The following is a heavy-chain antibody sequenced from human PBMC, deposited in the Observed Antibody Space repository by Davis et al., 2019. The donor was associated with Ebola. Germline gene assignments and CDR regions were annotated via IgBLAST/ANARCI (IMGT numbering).Heavy chain of an antibody. Sequence: SVPVSCRASGYTFTSYYMHWVRQAPGQGLEWMGIINPSGGSTSYAQKFQGRVTMTRDTSTSTVYMELSSLRSEDTAVYYCAREIAAAPLYYYYGMDVWGQGTTVTVSS. CDR2: INPSGGST. CDR3: AREIAAAPLYYYYGMDV. D-gene: IGHD6-13*01. V-gene: IGHV1-46*01. J-gene: IGHJ6*02. CDR1: GYTFTSYY.